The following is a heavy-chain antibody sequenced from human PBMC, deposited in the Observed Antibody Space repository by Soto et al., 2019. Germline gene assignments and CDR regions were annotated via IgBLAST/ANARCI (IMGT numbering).Heavy chain of an antibody. Sequence: ASVNVSCKSSGYTFTGYYMHWGRQAPGQGLEWMGWINPNSGSTNYAQKFQGRVTMTRDTSISTAYMELSRLRSDDTAVYYCARGQQLPLDAFDIWGQGTMVTVSS. J-gene: IGHJ3*02. CDR1: GYTFTGYY. CDR2: INPNSGST. V-gene: IGHV1-2*02. CDR3: ARGQQLPLDAFDI. D-gene: IGHD6-13*01.